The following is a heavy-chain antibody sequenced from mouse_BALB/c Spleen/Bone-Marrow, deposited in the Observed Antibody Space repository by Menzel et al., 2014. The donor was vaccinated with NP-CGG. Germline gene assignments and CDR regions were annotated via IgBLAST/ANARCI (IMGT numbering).Heavy chain of an antibody. CDR3: ARRGRYDGFDY. Sequence: QVQLQQSGAELVRPGVSVKISCKGSGYTFTDYAMHWVKQSHAKSLEWIGVISTYYGDASCNQKFKGKATMTVDKSSSTAYMELARLTSEDSAIYYCARRGRYDGFDYWGQGTTLTVSS. D-gene: IGHD2-14*01. CDR2: ISTYYGDA. J-gene: IGHJ2*01. V-gene: IGHV1S137*01. CDR1: GYTFTDYA.